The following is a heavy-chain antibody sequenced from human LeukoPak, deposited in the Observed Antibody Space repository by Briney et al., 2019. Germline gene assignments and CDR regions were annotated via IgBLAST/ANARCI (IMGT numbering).Heavy chain of an antibody. Sequence: PGGSLRLSCAASGFTFSSYGMHWVRQAPGKGLEWVAIISYDGSNKYYADSVKGRFTISRDNSKNTLYLQMNSLRAEDTAICYCAKKTPEGPFEGYLPDYWGQGTLVTVSS. V-gene: IGHV3-30*18. J-gene: IGHJ4*02. CDR1: GFTFSSYG. D-gene: IGHD5-18*01. CDR3: AKKTPEGPFEGYLPDY. CDR2: ISYDGSNK.